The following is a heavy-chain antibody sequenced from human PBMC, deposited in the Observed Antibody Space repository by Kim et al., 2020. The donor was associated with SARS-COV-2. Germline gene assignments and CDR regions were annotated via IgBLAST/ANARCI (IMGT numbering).Heavy chain of an antibody. D-gene: IGHD2-2*01. Sequence: GESLKISCKGSGYSFTSYWISWVRQMPGKGLEWMGRIDPSDSYTNYSPSFQGHVTISADKSISTAYLQWSSLKASDTAMYYCARHLGAGDPLQDIVVVPANYYYYYGMDVWGQGTTVTVSS. CDR1: GYSFTSYW. CDR3: ARHLGAGDPLQDIVVVPANYYYYYGMDV. V-gene: IGHV5-10-1*01. CDR2: IDPSDSYT. J-gene: IGHJ6*02.